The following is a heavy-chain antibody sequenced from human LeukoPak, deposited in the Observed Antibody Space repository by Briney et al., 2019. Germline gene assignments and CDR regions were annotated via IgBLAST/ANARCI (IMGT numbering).Heavy chain of an antibody. CDR1: GGSISSSSYY. CDR3: ARDVGLEGAFDI. J-gene: IGHJ3*02. Sequence: PSETLSLTCTVSGGSISSSSYYWGWIRQPPGKGLEWIGSIYYSGSTYYNPSLKSRVTISVDTSKNQFSLKLSSVTAADTAVYYCARDVGLEGAFDIWGQGTMVTVSS. V-gene: IGHV4-39*07. CDR2: IYYSGST. D-gene: IGHD1-26*01.